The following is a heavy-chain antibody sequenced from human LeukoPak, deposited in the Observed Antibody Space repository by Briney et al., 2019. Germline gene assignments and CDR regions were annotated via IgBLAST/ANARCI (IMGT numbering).Heavy chain of an antibody. Sequence: SETLSLTCTVSGGSISSYYWSWIRQPAGKGLEWIGRIYTSGSTNYNPSLKSRVTTSVDTSKNQFSLKLSSVTAADTAVYYCARHKYSSGWPPEGAFDIWGQGTMVTVSS. V-gene: IGHV4-4*07. D-gene: IGHD6-19*01. CDR2: IYTSGST. CDR1: GGSISSYY. J-gene: IGHJ3*02. CDR3: ARHKYSSGWPPEGAFDI.